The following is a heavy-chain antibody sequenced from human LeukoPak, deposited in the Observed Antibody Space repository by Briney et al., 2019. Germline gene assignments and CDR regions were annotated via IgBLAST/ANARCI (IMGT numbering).Heavy chain of an antibody. Sequence: ASVKVSCKASGYTFTGYYMHWVRQAPGQGLEWMGRINPNSGGTNYAQKFQGRVTMTRDTSISTAYMELSRLRSDDTAVYYCARGMFKLELDYYYYMDVWDKGTTVTVSS. V-gene: IGHV1-2*06. CDR2: INPNSGGT. D-gene: IGHD1-7*01. J-gene: IGHJ6*03. CDR3: ARGMFKLELDYYYYMDV. CDR1: GYTFTGYY.